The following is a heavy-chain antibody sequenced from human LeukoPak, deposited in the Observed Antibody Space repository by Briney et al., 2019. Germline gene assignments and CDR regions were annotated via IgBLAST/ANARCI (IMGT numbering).Heavy chain of an antibody. CDR3: ARVLWFGESTEFDY. CDR1: GGSISSYY. Sequence: TSETLSLTCTVSGGSISSYYWSWIRQPPGKGLEWIGEINHSGSTNYNPSLKSRVTISVDTSKNQFSLKLSSVTAADTAVYYCARVLWFGESTEFDYWGQGTLVTVSS. D-gene: IGHD3-10*01. V-gene: IGHV4-34*01. CDR2: INHSGST. J-gene: IGHJ4*02.